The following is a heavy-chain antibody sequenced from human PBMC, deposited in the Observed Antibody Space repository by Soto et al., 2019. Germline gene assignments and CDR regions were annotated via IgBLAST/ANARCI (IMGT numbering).Heavy chain of an antibody. CDR2: IYNGGST. Sequence: DVQLVESGGGLVQPGGSLRLSCAASGFTVSSNYMTWVRQAPGKGLEWVSIIYNGGSTYYADSVKGRFTISRDNSKNTLFLQMNSLRAEDTAVYYCARGPLGYCSGGSSYSLTPLHSWGRGTLVTVSS. CDR3: ARGPLGYCSGGSSYSLTPLHS. V-gene: IGHV3-66*01. CDR1: GFTVSSNY. D-gene: IGHD2-15*01. J-gene: IGHJ4*02.